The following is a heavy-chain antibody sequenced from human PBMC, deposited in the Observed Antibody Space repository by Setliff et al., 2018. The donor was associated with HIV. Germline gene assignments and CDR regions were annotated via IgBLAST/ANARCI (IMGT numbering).Heavy chain of an antibody. Sequence: VKVSCKASHYTLINYGVSWVRQAPGQGLEWMGWIGSYSGYTIYAQKFQDRLTMTTDTSTTTASMELRSLRSDDTAVYYCVRGHCNSDKCWYTWFDPWGQGTLVTVSS. V-gene: IGHV1-18*01. D-gene: IGHD2-2*01. CDR1: HYTLINYG. CDR2: IGSYSGYT. CDR3: VRGHCNSDKCWYTWFDP. J-gene: IGHJ5*02.